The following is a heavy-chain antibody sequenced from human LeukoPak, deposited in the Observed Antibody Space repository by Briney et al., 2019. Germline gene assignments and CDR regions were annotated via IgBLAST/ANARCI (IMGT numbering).Heavy chain of an antibody. CDR3: ARARDQLLAYYYGLDV. V-gene: IGHV3-21*01. CDR2: ISSSSSYI. CDR1: GFTFSRYS. Sequence: RGSPRPHRAGSGFTFSRYSLNWVRQAPGKGLEWVSSISSSSSYIYYADSVKGRFTISRDNAKNSLYLQMNSLRAEDTAVYYCARARDQLLAYYYGLDVWGPGTTVTVSS. J-gene: IGHJ6*02. D-gene: IGHD2-2*01.